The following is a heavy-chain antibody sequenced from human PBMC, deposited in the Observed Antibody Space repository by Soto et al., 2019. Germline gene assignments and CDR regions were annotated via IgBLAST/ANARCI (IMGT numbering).Heavy chain of an antibody. Sequence: PSETLSLTCTVSGGSVSSGSYYWSWIRQPPGKGLEWIGYIYYSGSTNYNPSLKSRVTISVDTSKNQFSLKLSSVTAADTAVYYCARGHVESVVWVGYSGMDVWGQGTTVTVSS. D-gene: IGHD1-26*01. CDR2: IYYSGST. V-gene: IGHV4-61*01. J-gene: IGHJ6*02. CDR1: GGSVSSGSYY. CDR3: ARGHVESVVWVGYSGMDV.